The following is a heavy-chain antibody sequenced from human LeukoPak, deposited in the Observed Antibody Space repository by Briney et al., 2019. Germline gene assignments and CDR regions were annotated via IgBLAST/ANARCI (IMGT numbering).Heavy chain of an antibody. J-gene: IGHJ4*02. D-gene: IGHD5-12*01. CDR2: IFSTGST. V-gene: IGHV4-30-4*08. Sequence: SETLSLTCTVSGGSINSPDHYWRWIRQPPGKGLEWAGYIFSTGSTYYNPPLQSRITISLDKSTNQFFLKLASVTAADTAVYFCARDRGGWLRPYFDSWGQGTLVTVSS. CDR3: ARDRGGWLRPYFDS. CDR1: GGSINSPDHY.